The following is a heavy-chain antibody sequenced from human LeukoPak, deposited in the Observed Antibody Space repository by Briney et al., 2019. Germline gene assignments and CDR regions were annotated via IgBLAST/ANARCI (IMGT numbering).Heavy chain of an antibody. D-gene: IGHD4-23*01. CDR3: TTFSYAGNAGGSAGS. J-gene: IGHJ5*02. Sequence: GGTLRLSCAASGFTFSSYGMSWVRQAPGKGLEWVSVIYRGGNTYYADSVKGRFSISRDNSKNTVYLQMNSLRVEDTAVYYCTTFSYAGNAGGSAGSWGQGTLVTVSS. CDR2: IYRGGNT. V-gene: IGHV3-23*03. CDR1: GFTFSSYG.